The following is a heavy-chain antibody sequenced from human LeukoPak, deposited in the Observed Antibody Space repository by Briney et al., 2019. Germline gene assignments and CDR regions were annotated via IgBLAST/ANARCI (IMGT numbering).Heavy chain of an antibody. CDR1: GFIFSTYW. CDR2: INQDGSEI. CDR3: ARRGTSSSWAHFDY. V-gene: IGHV3-7*05. D-gene: IGHD6-13*01. Sequence: GGSLRLSCAASGFIFSTYWLTWVRQAPGKGLEWVANINQDGSEIYYVDSVQGRFTISRDNVDNSLYLQMNSLGAEDTAVYYCARRGTSSSWAHFDYWGQGTLVTVSS. J-gene: IGHJ4*02.